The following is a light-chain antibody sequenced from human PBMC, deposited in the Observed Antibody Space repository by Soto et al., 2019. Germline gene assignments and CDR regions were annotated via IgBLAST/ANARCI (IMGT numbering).Light chain of an antibody. CDR2: GAS. J-gene: IGKJ4*01. Sequence: EIVLTQSPGTLPLSPGERATLSCRASQSVSSNFLAWYQQRPGQAPRLLIYGASSRATGIPDRFSGSGSETDFTLTISRLEPEDFAVYYCQQYGSSPSTFGGGTKVDIK. CDR3: QQYGSSPST. CDR1: QSVSSNF. V-gene: IGKV3-20*01.